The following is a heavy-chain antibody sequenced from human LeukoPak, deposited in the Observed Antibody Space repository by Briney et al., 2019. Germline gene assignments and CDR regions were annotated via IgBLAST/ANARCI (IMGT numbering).Heavy chain of an antibody. CDR2: ILYNGGT. D-gene: IGHD1-1*01. CDR3: ARSTQLKTGTLFDY. J-gene: IGHJ4*02. Sequence: PSETLSLTCTVSGGSISSSVYYWGWIRQPPGKGLEWIGSILYNGGTFYNPSLKSRVTISVDTSKNQFSLKLSSVTAADTAVYYCARSTQLKTGTLFDYWGQGTLVTVSS. CDR1: GGSISSSVYY. V-gene: IGHV4-39*07.